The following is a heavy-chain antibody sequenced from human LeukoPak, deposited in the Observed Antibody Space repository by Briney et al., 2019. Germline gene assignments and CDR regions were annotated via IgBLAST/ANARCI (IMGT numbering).Heavy chain of an antibody. CDR1: GGSISSNGNY. J-gene: IGHJ4*02. CDR3: ARQGRDGYNFDY. D-gene: IGHD5-24*01. V-gene: IGHV4-39*07. Sequence: PSETLSLTCTVSGGSISSNGNYWAWIRQPPGKGLEWIGSIYYDRRTYYRPSLRSRVTISVDTSTNQFSLKLRSVTAADTAVYYCARQGRDGYNFDYWGQGTLVTVSS. CDR2: IYYDRRT.